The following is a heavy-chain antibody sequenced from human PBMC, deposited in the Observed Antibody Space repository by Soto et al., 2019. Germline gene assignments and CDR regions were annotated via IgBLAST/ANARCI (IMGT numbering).Heavy chain of an antibody. D-gene: IGHD3-22*01. CDR2: INHSGST. Sequence: QVQLQQWGAGLLKPSETLSLTCAVYGGSFSGYYWSWIRQPPGKGLEWIGEINHSGSTNYNPSLKRRVTISVDTSKNQFSLKLSSVTAADTAVYYCARGFTYYYDSSGLVFDPWGQGTLVTVSS. V-gene: IGHV4-34*01. CDR1: GGSFSGYY. J-gene: IGHJ5*02. CDR3: ARGFTYYYDSSGLVFDP.